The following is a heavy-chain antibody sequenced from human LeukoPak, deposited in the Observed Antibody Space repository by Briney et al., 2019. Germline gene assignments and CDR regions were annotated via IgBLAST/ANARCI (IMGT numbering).Heavy chain of an antibody. V-gene: IGHV4-34*01. D-gene: IGHD3-3*01. J-gene: IGHJ4*02. CDR1: GGSFSGYY. CDR2: INHSGST. Sequence: SETLSLTCAVSGGSFSGYYWSWIRQPPGKGLEWIGEINHSGSTNYNPSLKSRVTISVDTSKNQFSLKLSSVTAADTAVYYCARGMGFWSGYVVYWGQGTLVTVSS. CDR3: ARGMGFWSGYVVY.